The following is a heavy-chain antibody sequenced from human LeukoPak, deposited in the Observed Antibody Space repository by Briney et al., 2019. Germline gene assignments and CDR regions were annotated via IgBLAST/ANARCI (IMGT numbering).Heavy chain of an antibody. CDR1: TFNFGLYV. V-gene: IGHV3-23*01. Sequence: GGSLRLSCEASTFNFGLYVMTWARQAPGKGLEWVSGISGGGLSTYYTDSVKGRFTISRDNSKNTLYLQMNSLRAEDTAVYYCAKDLISGSYYGFDYWGQGTLGTVSS. D-gene: IGHD1-26*01. J-gene: IGHJ4*02. CDR3: AKDLISGSYYGFDY. CDR2: ISGGGLST.